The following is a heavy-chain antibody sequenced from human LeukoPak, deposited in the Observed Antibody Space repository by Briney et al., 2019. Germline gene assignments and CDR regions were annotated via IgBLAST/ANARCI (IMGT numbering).Heavy chain of an antibody. Sequence: GGSLRLSCAASGFTFSSYGMHWVRQAPGKGLEWVAVISYDGSNKYYADSVKGRFTISRDNSKNTLYLQMNSLRAEDTAVYYCARASFWSGQGLYYYGMDVWGQGTTVTVSS. CDR3: ARASFWSGQGLYYYGMDV. CDR2: ISYDGSNK. J-gene: IGHJ6*02. V-gene: IGHV3-30*03. D-gene: IGHD3-3*01. CDR1: GFTFSSYG.